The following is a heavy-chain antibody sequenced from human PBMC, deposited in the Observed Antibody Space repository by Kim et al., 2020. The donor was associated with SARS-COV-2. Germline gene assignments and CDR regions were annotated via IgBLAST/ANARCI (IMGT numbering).Heavy chain of an antibody. CDR3: AKGWGQTYYYFDY. D-gene: IGHD1-26*01. J-gene: IGHJ4*02. Sequence: YEDSVKGRFTISRDNYKNTLYLQMSSLRAEDTAVYYCAKGWGQTYYYFDYWGQGTLVTASS. V-gene: IGHV3-23*01.